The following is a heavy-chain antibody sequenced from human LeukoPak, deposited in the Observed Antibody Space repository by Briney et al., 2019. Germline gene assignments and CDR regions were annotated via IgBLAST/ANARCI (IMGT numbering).Heavy chain of an antibody. Sequence: ASVKVSCKASGYTFTDYYIHWVRQAPGQGLEWMGCINPNSGGTNYAQNFQGRVTMTRDTSISTAYMDLSSLTFDDTAVYFCAREMGAVAGTIDYWGQGTLVTVSS. V-gene: IGHV1-2*02. J-gene: IGHJ4*02. CDR3: AREMGAVAGTIDY. CDR2: INPNSGGT. D-gene: IGHD6-19*01. CDR1: GYTFTDYY.